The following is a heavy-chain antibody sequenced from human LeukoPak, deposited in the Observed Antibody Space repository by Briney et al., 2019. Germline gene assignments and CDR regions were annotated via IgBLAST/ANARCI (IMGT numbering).Heavy chain of an antibody. Sequence: GASVKVSCKASGYTFTSYAMHWVRQAPGQRLEWMGWINAGNGNTKYSQEFQGRVTITRNTSISTAYMELSSLRSEDTAVYYCARLDYGDYSDYWGQGTLVTVSS. CDR1: GYTFTSYA. J-gene: IGHJ4*02. V-gene: IGHV1-3*03. D-gene: IGHD4-17*01. CDR3: ARLDYGDYSDY. CDR2: INAGNGNT.